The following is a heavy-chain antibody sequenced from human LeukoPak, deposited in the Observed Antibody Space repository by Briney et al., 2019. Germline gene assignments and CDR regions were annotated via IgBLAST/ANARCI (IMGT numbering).Heavy chain of an antibody. Sequence: PSETLSLTCAVSGYSISISNWWGWIRQPPGKGLEWIGSIYYSGSTYYNPSLKSRVTISVDTSKNQFSLKLSSVTAADTAVYYCARSYYYDSSGYYYDAFDIWGQGTMVTVSS. CDR3: ARSYYYDSSGYYYDAFDI. D-gene: IGHD3-22*01. J-gene: IGHJ3*02. CDR2: IYYSGST. CDR1: GYSISISNW. V-gene: IGHV4-38-2*01.